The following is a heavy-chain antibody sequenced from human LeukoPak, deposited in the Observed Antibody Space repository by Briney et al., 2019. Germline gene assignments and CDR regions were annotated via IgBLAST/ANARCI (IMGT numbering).Heavy chain of an antibody. Sequence: GASVKVSCKASGGTFSRYGISWLRQAPGQGLEWMGWINTNTGNPTYAQGFTGRFVFSLDTLVSTAYLQIRSLKADDTAVYYCARVPFVVMGDTGNWFDPWGQGTLVTVSS. D-gene: IGHD1-26*01. CDR2: INTNTGNP. J-gene: IGHJ5*02. V-gene: IGHV7-4-1*02. CDR1: GGTFSRYG. CDR3: ARVPFVVMGDTGNWFDP.